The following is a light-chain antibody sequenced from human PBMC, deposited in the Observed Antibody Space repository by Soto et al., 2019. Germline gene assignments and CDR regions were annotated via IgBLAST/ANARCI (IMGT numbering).Light chain of an antibody. Sequence: EIVLTQSPATLSLSPGERATLSCRASQSVSSYLAWYQQKHGKAPRLLIYDASNRATGIPARFSGSGSGTDFTLTISSLEPEDFAVYYCQQRSNWRGLTFGGGTKVEIK. CDR1: QSVSSY. CDR3: QQRSNWRGLT. V-gene: IGKV3-11*01. CDR2: DAS. J-gene: IGKJ4*01.